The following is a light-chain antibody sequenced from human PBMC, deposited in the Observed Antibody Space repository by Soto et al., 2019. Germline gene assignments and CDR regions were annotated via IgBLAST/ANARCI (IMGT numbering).Light chain of an antibody. J-gene: IGLJ1*01. CDR3: SAHGGTNPYV. Sequence: QSALTQPPSASGSPGQSVAISCTGTASDIGGYNFVSWYQQHPGKAPKLMIYEVNKRPSGVPDRFSGSKSGNTASLTVSGLQAEDEDDYYCSAHGGTNPYVFGTGTKLTVL. CDR1: ASDIGGYNF. V-gene: IGLV2-8*01. CDR2: EVN.